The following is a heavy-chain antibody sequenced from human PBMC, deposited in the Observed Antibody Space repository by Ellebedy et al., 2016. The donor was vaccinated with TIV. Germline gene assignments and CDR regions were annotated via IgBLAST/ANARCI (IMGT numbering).Heavy chain of an antibody. Sequence: MPSETLSLTCTVSGGSISSGSYYWVWIRQSPGKGLECIGSVSDSGSTHYNPSLKSRVTISVDTSKNQFSMRLTSVTAADSAIYYCATRISVFGGIEYWGQGTQVTVSS. J-gene: IGHJ4*02. V-gene: IGHV4-39*01. CDR2: VSDSGST. D-gene: IGHD2/OR15-2a*01. CDR1: GGSISSGSYY. CDR3: ATRISVFGGIEY.